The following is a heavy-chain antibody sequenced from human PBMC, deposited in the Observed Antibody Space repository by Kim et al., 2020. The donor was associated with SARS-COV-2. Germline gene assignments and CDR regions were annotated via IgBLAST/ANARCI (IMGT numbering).Heavy chain of an antibody. CDR1: GFTFSSYG. Sequence: GGSLRLSCAASGFTFSSYGMHWVRQAPGKGLEWVAVISYDGSNKYYADSVKGRFTISRDNSKNTLYLQMNSLRAEDTAVYYCARSFDDYSLQGYYYYGMDVWGQGTTVTVSS. CDR3: ARSFDDYSLQGYYYYGMDV. J-gene: IGHJ6*02. D-gene: IGHD4-4*01. CDR2: ISYDGSNK. V-gene: IGHV3-30*03.